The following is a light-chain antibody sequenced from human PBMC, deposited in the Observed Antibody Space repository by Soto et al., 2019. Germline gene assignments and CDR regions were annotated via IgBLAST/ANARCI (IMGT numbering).Light chain of an antibody. CDR2: GAS. Sequence: EIVMTQSPATLSVSPGERATLSCRASQSVGGNLAWYQQKPGQAPRLLIYGASTRASGIPASFSGSGSGIEFSLTIDSLQSEDFAVYYCQQYQKGWSFGQGTKVEIK. CDR3: QQYQKGWS. CDR1: QSVGGN. J-gene: IGKJ1*01. V-gene: IGKV3-15*01.